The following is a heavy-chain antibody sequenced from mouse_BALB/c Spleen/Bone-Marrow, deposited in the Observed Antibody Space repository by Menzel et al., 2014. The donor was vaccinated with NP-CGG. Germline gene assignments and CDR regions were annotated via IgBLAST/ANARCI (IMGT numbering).Heavy chain of an antibody. V-gene: IGHV1-7*01. CDR1: GYTFXSYW. J-gene: IGHJ2*01. Sequence: VQLVESGAELAKPGASVKMSCKASGYTFXSYWMHWVKQRPGQGLEWIGYINPSTGYTEYNQKFKDKATLTADKSSSTAYMQLSSLTSEDSAVYYCARERYAGYYFDYWGQGTTLTVSS. CDR2: INPSTGYT. CDR3: ARERYAGYYFDY. D-gene: IGHD2-3*01.